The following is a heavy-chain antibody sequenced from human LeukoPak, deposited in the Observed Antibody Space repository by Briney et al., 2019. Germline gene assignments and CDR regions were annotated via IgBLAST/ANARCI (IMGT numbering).Heavy chain of an antibody. D-gene: IGHD6-19*01. CDR3: ARGRGGSGWYYYYYYTDV. J-gene: IGHJ6*03. V-gene: IGHV4-38-2*02. Sequence: ASETLSLTCTVSGYSISSGYYWGWIRQPPGKGLEWIGNIYHSGSTFYNPSLKSRVTISVDTSKNQFSLKLSSVTAADTAVYYCARGRGGSGWYYYYYYTDVWGKGTTVTVSS. CDR2: IYHSGST. CDR1: GYSISSGYY.